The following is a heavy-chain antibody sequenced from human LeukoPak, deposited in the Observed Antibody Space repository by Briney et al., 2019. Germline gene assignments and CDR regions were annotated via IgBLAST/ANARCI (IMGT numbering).Heavy chain of an antibody. CDR1: GYSFTSYW. Sequence: GESLKISCKGSGYSFTSYWIGWVRQMPGKGLEWMGINYPGDSDTRYSPSFQGQVTISVDKSISTAYLQWSSLKASDTAMYYCATWGHCSSTSCYGDAFDIWGQGTMVTVSS. V-gene: IGHV5-51*01. D-gene: IGHD2-2*01. CDR2: NYPGDSDT. CDR3: ATWGHCSSTSCYGDAFDI. J-gene: IGHJ3*02.